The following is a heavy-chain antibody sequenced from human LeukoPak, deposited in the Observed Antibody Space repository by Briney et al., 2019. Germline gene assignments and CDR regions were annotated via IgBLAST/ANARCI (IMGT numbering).Heavy chain of an antibody. CDR2: IYTSGST. D-gene: IGHD3-22*01. Sequence: PSETLSLTCTVSGGSISSGSYYWSWIRQPAGKGLEWIGRIYTSGSTNYNPSLKSRVTISVDTSKNQFSLKLSSVTAADTAVYYCARAHYYDSSGYYWGYYYYYMDVWGKGTTVTISS. CDR3: ARAHYYDSSGYYWGYYYYYMDV. V-gene: IGHV4-61*02. CDR1: GGSISSGSYY. J-gene: IGHJ6*03.